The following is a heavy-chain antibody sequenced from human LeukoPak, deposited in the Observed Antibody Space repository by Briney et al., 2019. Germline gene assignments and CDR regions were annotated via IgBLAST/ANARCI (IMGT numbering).Heavy chain of an antibody. CDR1: GYSISSGYY. Sequence: SETLSLTCAVSGYSISSGYYWGWIRQPPGKGLEWIGSIYHSGITYYNPSLKSRVTISVDTSKNQFSLKLSSVTAADTAVYYCARQTYSGSTPTFDYWGQGTLVTVSS. J-gene: IGHJ4*02. CDR2: IYHSGIT. D-gene: IGHD1-26*01. V-gene: IGHV4-38-2*01. CDR3: ARQTYSGSTPTFDY.